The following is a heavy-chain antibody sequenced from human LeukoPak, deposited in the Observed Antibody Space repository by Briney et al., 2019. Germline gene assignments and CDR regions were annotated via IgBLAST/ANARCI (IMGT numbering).Heavy chain of an antibody. V-gene: IGHV4-59*01. CDR3: ARVYGSRPEGYFDL. CDR1: GGSISSYY. D-gene: IGHD5/OR15-5a*01. CDR2: IYYSGST. J-gene: IGHJ2*01. Sequence: SETLSLTCTVSGGSISSYYWSWIQQPPGKGLEWIGYIYYSGSTNYNPSLKSRVTISVDTSKNQFSLKLSSVTAADTAVYYCARVYGSRPEGYFDLWGRGTLVTVSS.